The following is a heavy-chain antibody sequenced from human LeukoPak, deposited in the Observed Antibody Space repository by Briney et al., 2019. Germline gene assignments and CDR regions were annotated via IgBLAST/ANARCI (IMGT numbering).Heavy chain of an antibody. CDR1: GFTFSDYY. J-gene: IGHJ4*02. CDR3: ARESYYDSSGYYYDY. D-gene: IGHD3-22*01. Sequence: GGSLRLSCAASGFTFSDYYMSWIRQAPGKGLEWVSYISSGSTTYYADSVKGRFTISRDNAKNSLYLQMNSLRAEDTAVYYCARESYYDSSGYYYDYWGQGTLVTVSS. CDR2: ISSGSTT. V-gene: IGHV3-11*01.